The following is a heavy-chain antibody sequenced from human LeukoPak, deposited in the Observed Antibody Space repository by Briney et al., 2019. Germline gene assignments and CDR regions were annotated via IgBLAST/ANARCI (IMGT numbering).Heavy chain of an antibody. J-gene: IGHJ6*02. CDR3: ASPLADSSGWHYYYYGMDV. CDR1: GYTFTSYA. D-gene: IGHD6-19*01. Sequence: ASVKVSCKASGYTFTSYAMHWVRQAPGQRLEWMGWINAGNGNTKYSQKLQGRVTMTTDTSTSTAYMELRSLRSDDTAVYYCASPLADSSGWHYYYYGMDVWGQGTTVTVSS. V-gene: IGHV1-3*01. CDR2: INAGNGNT.